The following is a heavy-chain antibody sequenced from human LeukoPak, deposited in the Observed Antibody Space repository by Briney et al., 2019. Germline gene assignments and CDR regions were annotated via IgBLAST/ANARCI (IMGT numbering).Heavy chain of an antibody. CDR3: ARALDSSSSRYQAFEY. J-gene: IGHJ4*02. V-gene: IGHV3-7*01. Sequence: GGSLSLSCAASGFTFSSYWMSWVRQAPGKGLGWVANIKQDESEKYYVDSVKGRFTISRDKDKNELYLQMNNLRAEDTAVYYCARALDSSSSRYQAFEYWGQGTLVTVSS. D-gene: IGHD2-2*01. CDR1: GFTFSSYW. CDR2: IKQDESEK.